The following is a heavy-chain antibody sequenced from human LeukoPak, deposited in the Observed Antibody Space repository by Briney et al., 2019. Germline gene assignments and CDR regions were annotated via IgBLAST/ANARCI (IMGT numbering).Heavy chain of an antibody. Sequence: QPGGSLRLSCVASGFTFSSYAMSWVRQAPGKGLEWVSGLSGGKVHYAESVKGRFTISRDNSKNTLYLQMNSLRLEDTALYYCAKDLYYFDQWGQGTLVTVSS. J-gene: IGHJ4*02. CDR1: GFTFSSYA. CDR2: LSGGKV. V-gene: IGHV3-23*01. CDR3: AKDLYYFDQ.